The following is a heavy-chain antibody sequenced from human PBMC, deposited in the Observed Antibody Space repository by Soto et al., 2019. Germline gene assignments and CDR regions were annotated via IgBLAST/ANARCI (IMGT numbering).Heavy chain of an antibody. V-gene: IGHV3-53*01. J-gene: IGHJ5*02. CDR3: ARLDSSSWYLFDP. CDR1: GFTVSSNY. CDR2: IYSGGST. Sequence: PGGFLRPSCAASGFTVSSNYMSWVRQAPGKGLEWVSVIYSGGSTYYADSVKGRFTISRDNSKNTLYLQMNSRRAEDTAVYYCARLDSSSWYLFDPWGQGTLVTVSS. D-gene: IGHD6-13*01.